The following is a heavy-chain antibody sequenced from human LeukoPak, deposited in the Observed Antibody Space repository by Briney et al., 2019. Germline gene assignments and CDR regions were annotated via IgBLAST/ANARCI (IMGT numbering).Heavy chain of an antibody. CDR2: IDTGGNT. Sequence: GVFLRLSCAASGFIVSSNYMSWVRQAPGKGLEWVSVIDTGGNTYYADSVKGRFTISRDNSKNTLYLQMNSLRAEDTAVYYCARDNMGASGFGYWGQGTLVTVSS. D-gene: IGHD1-26*01. CDR1: GFIVSSNY. V-gene: IGHV3-66*02. J-gene: IGHJ4*02. CDR3: ARDNMGASGFGY.